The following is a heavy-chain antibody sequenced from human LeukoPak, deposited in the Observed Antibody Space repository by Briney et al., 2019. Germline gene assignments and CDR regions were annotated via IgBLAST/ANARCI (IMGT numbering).Heavy chain of an antibody. J-gene: IGHJ5*02. V-gene: IGHV3-21*01. CDR1: GFTFSSYT. D-gene: IGHD5-12*01. CDR2: ISSSSTYI. Sequence: GGSLRLSCAASGFTFSSYTMNWVRQAPGKGLEWVSSISSSSTYIYYANSVKGRFTISRDNAKNSLYLQMSSLRVEDTAVYYCAKGGYATTNNWFDPWGQGTLVTVSS. CDR3: AKGGYATTNNWFDP.